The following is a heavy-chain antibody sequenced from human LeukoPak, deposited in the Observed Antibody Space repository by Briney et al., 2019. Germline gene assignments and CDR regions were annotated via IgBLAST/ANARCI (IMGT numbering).Heavy chain of an antibody. V-gene: IGHV3-74*01. CDR3: AREFAYDSSGYYFWRGANYFDY. D-gene: IGHD3-22*01. CDR2: INSDGSST. J-gene: IGHJ4*02. CDR1: GFTFSSYW. Sequence: GGSLRLSCAASGFTFSSYWMHWVRQAPGKGLVWVSRINSDGSSTSYADSVKGRFTISRDNAKNTLYLQMNSLRAEDTAVYYCAREFAYDSSGYYFWRGANYFDYWGQGTLVTVSS.